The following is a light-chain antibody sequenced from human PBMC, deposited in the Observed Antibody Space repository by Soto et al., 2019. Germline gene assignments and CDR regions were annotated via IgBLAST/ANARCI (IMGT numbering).Light chain of an antibody. CDR3: QQYGSSGT. CDR2: GAS. Sequence: IVWTQSPGTLSRSPGARATLPCRASQSVSNNYLAWYKQKPGQAPRILIYGASNRATGIPDRFSGIGSGTDFTLTIRRLEPEDFAVDDCQQYGSSGTFGQGTKVDIK. J-gene: IGKJ1*01. V-gene: IGKV3-20*01. CDR1: QSVSNNY.